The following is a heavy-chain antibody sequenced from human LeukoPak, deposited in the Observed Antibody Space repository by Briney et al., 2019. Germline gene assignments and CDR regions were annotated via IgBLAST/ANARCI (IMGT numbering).Heavy chain of an antibody. Sequence: GGSLRLSCEASGFTFSNYGMNWVRQAPGKGLEWVSYIRPNDGTTHYADSVKGRFTISRDNAKNSLSLQMTSLRADDTAVYYCARLGLEVGGPNWFDPWGQGTLVTVSS. D-gene: IGHD1-1*01. V-gene: IGHV3-48*01. CDR2: IRPNDGTT. CDR1: GFTFSNYG. J-gene: IGHJ5*02. CDR3: ARLGLEVGGPNWFDP.